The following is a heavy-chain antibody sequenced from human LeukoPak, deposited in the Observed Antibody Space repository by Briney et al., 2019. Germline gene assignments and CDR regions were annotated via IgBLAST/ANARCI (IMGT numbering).Heavy chain of an antibody. CDR1: GGSFSGYY. CDR3: ARDLQQWLSESQRNDYMDV. D-gene: IGHD6-19*01. CDR2: INHSGST. V-gene: IGHV4-34*01. J-gene: IGHJ6*03. Sequence: SETLSLTCAVYGGSFSGYYWSWIRQPPGKGLEWIGEINHSGSTNYNPSLKSRVTISVDTSKNQFSLKLSSVTAADTAVYYCARDLQQWLSESQRNDYMDVWGKGTTVTVSS.